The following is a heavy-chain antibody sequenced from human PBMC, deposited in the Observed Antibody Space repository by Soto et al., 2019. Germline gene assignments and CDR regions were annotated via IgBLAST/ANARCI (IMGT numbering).Heavy chain of an antibody. CDR3: AKGGAVLFDPLDA. CDR2: VTSSVSTT. V-gene: IGHV3-23*01. Sequence: GQLLEAGGGMVQPGGSLRLSCAASGFTFSSFAMNWVRLPPGRGLEWVAAVTSSVSTTHYADSVKGRFTISRDNTKNSLYFEMITLRADDTAVYYCAKGGAVLFDPLDAWDQGTMVTVSS. CDR1: GFTFSSFA. D-gene: IGHD3-16*01. J-gene: IGHJ3*01.